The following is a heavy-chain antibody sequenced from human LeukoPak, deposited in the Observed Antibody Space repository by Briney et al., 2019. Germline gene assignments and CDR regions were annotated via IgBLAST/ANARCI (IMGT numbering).Heavy chain of an antibody. D-gene: IGHD3-22*01. Sequence: AGGSLRLSSAASGFTFSSYAMSGVRQSPGKGLDWVAAICGSGGTTYYADSVKGRFTISRDNSKNTLYLQMASLSAEDTAVYYCAKVGLDSRGSYSYYFDYWGQGTLVTVSS. CDR3: AKVGLDSRGSYSYYFDY. J-gene: IGHJ4*02. CDR2: ICGSGGTT. CDR1: GFTFSSYA. V-gene: IGHV3-23*01.